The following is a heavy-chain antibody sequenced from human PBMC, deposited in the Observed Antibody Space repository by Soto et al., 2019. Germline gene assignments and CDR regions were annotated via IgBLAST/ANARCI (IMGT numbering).Heavy chain of an antibody. CDR2: ISSGSATI. CDR1: GFSFSTYS. Sequence: GGSLRLSCAASGFSFSTYSMNWVRQAPGKGLEWISYISSGSATIHYADSVKGRFTISRDNAKNSLYLQMNSLRAEDTAVYYCAGPRYCSAGNCFFECWGQGSLVNVSS. V-gene: IGHV3-48*01. D-gene: IGHD2-15*01. CDR3: AGPRYCSAGNCFFEC. J-gene: IGHJ4*02.